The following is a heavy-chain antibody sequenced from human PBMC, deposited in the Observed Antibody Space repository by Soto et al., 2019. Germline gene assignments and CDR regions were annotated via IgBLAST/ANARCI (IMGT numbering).Heavy chain of an antibody. V-gene: IGHV3-73*01. CDR2: IRSKANNYAT. D-gene: IGHD2-15*01. Sequence: EVQLVESGGGLVQPGGSLKLSCAASGFTFSGSAMYWVRQASGKGLEWVGRIRSKANNYATAYAASVKGRFTISRDDSKNMAYLQMNSLKTEDTAVYYCTGGYCSGGSCFAQAAWGQGTLVTVSS. J-gene: IGHJ5*02. CDR1: GFTFSGSA. CDR3: TGGYCSGGSCFAQAA.